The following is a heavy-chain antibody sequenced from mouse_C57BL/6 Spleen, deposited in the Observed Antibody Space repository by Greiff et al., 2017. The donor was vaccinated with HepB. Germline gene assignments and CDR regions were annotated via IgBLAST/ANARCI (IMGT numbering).Heavy chain of an antibody. CDR3: AREGVITTARGAFDY. V-gene: IGHV1-82*01. D-gene: IGHD1-1*01. CDR2: IYPGDGDT. CDR1: GYAFSSSW. J-gene: IGHJ2*01. Sequence: VQLQESGPELVKPGASVKISCKASGYAFSSSWMNWVKQRPGKGLEWIGRIYPGDGDTNYNGKFKGKATLTADKSSSTAYMQLSSLISEDSAVYFCAREGVITTARGAFDYWGQGTTLTVSS.